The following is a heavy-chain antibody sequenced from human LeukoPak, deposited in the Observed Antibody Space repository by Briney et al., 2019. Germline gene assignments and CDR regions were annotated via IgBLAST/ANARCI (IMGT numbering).Heavy chain of an antibody. CDR3: ARGRYCSGGSCYSHFDY. CDR2: INPNSGGT. CDR1: GYTFTGYY. V-gene: IGHV1-2*06. Sequence: ASVKVSCKASGYTFTGYYMHWVRQAPGQGLEWMGRINPNSGGTTYGQNFQGRVTMTRDTSISTAYMELSRLTSDDTAVYYCARGRYCSGGSCYSHFDYWGQGTLVTVSS. J-gene: IGHJ4*02. D-gene: IGHD2-15*01.